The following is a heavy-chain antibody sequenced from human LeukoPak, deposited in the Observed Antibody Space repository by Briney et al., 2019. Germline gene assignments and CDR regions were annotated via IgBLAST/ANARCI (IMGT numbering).Heavy chain of an antibody. CDR2: INPSGGST. J-gene: IGHJ4*02. Sequence: ASVTVSCKASGYTFTNYYTHWVRQAPGQGLEWMGIINPSGGSTSYAQKFQGRITMTRDTSTSTVYMNLSSLRSEDTAVYYCARGGSSLPFDYWGQGTLVTVSS. D-gene: IGHD2-15*01. V-gene: IGHV1-46*01. CDR3: ARGGSSLPFDY. CDR1: GYTFTNYY.